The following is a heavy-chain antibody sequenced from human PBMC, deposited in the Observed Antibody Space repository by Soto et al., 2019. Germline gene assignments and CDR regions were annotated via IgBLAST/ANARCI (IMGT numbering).Heavy chain of an antibody. CDR1: GYSFTSYY. CDR3: ERRMGKSGDY. CDR2: THPVESDT. D-gene: IGHD1-26*01. V-gene: IGHV5-51*01. Sequence: GESLKISCKGSGYSFTSYYIGWVRQMPGKGLEWKGITHPVESDTRYSPSFQGQVTISADKSINSAYLQWSSRKASDTAIYYCERRMGKSGDYWGQGTLVTVSS. J-gene: IGHJ4*02.